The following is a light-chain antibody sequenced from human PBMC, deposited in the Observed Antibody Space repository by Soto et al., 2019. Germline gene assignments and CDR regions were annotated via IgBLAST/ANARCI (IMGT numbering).Light chain of an antibody. Sequence: AIQLTQSPSSLSASVGDRVSITCRASQGISSALAWYQHKPGKAPKILIYDASSLQSGVPSRFSGSESGTERTLTISSLRPEDFATYYCQQLKTYPFTFGQGTRLEIK. CDR3: QQLKTYPFT. CDR2: DAS. V-gene: IGKV1-13*02. J-gene: IGKJ5*01. CDR1: QGISSA.